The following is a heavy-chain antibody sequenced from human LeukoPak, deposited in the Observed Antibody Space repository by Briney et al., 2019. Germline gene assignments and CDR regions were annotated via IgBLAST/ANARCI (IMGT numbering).Heavy chain of an antibody. J-gene: IGHJ4*02. CDR3: AKEGSSNWY. D-gene: IGHD6-13*01. CDR2: IRYDGSNK. CDR1: GFTFRSYG. V-gene: IGHV3-30*02. Sequence: GGSLRLSCAASGFTFRSYGMHWVRQAPGKGLEWVAFIRYDGSNKYYADSVKGRFTISRDNSKNTLYLQVNSLRVDDTAVYYCAKEGSSNWYWGQGTLVTVSS.